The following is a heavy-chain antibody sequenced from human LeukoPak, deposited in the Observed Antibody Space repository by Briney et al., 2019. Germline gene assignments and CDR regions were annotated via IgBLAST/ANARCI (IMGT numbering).Heavy chain of an antibody. CDR3: ARHQCSGTRCYNFYFYGMDV. V-gene: IGHV4-39*01. J-gene: IGHJ6*02. CDR1: GGSITSSIDY. D-gene: IGHD2-2*02. CDR2: IYYSTST. Sequence: PSETLSLTCTVSGGSITSSIDYWGWVRQPPGKGLEWIATIYYSTSTQYNPSLKSRVTMSVDTSKNQFSLKLSSMTAADTAVYYCARHQCSGTRCYNFYFYGMDVWCQGTTVTVSS.